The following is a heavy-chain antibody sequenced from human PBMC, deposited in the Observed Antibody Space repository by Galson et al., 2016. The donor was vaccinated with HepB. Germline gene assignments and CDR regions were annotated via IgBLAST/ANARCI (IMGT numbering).Heavy chain of an antibody. J-gene: IGHJ3*01. V-gene: IGHV4-39*01. Sequence: SETLSLTCTVSSGSISSSRYYWGWIRQPPGKGLEWIGSVYYSGTAYYDPSLKSRVSISVDTSKNQFSLRLSSVTAGDTAVYFCASHCGGDCYNNLADSFDGWGRGTMVTVSS. CDR2: VYYSGTA. D-gene: IGHD2-21*01. CDR3: ASHCGGDCYNNLADSFDG. CDR1: SGSISSSRYY.